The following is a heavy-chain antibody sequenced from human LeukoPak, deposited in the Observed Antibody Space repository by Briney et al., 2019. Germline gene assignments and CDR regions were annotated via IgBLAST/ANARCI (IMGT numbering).Heavy chain of an antibody. CDR1: GGAFSSYA. D-gene: IGHD5-12*01. CDR3: ARGQWLRGSLGYFDY. Sequence: ASVKVSCKASGGAFSSYAISWVRQAPGQGLEWMGGIIPIFGTANYAQKFQGRVTITADESTSTAYMELSSLRSEDTAVYYCARGQWLRGSLGYFDYWGQGTLVTVSS. CDR2: IIPIFGTA. J-gene: IGHJ4*02. V-gene: IGHV1-69*13.